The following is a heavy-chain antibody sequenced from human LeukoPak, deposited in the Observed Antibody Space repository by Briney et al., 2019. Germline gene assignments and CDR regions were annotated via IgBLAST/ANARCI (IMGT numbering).Heavy chain of an antibody. CDR2: IYTSGST. CDR3: ARVTRGYYRGWFDP. V-gene: IGHV4-4*07. CDR1: GGSISSYY. J-gene: IGHJ5*02. Sequence: SETLSLTCTVSGGSISSYYWSWIRQPAGKGLEWIGRIYTSGSTNYNPSLKSRVTMSVDTSKNQFSLKLSSVTASDTAVYYCARVTRGYYRGWFDPWGQGTLVTVSS. D-gene: IGHD3-3*01.